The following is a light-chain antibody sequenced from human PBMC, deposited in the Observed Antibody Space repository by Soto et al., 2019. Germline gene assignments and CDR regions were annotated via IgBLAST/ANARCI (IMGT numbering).Light chain of an antibody. CDR3: QQRSNWLT. CDR2: DAS. J-gene: IGKJ4*01. CDR1: QSVSSY. V-gene: IGKV3-11*01. Sequence: EIVLTQSPATLSLSPGERATLSRRASQSVSSYLAWYQQKPGQAPRLLIYDASNRATGIPARFSGSGSGTDFTLAISSLEPEYFAVYYCQQRSNWLTFGGGTKVEIK.